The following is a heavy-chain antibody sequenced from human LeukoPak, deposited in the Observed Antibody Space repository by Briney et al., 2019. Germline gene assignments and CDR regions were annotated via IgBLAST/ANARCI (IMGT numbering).Heavy chain of an antibody. D-gene: IGHD3-10*01. CDR2: ISYDGRNK. CDR1: GFTFGSYA. Sequence: GRSLTLSCAASGFTFGSYAMHWVRQAPGKGLEWGAVISYDGRNKYYADSVRGRFTLSRDNSKKTLYLQMNSLRAEDTAVYYCARDNYYTSGAIDYWGQGTLVTVSS. CDR3: ARDNYYTSGAIDY. V-gene: IGHV3-30*04. J-gene: IGHJ4*02.